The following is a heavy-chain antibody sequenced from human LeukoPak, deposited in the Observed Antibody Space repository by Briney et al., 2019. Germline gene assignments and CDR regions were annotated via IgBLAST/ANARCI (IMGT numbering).Heavy chain of an antibody. J-gene: IGHJ4*02. Sequence: PGGSLRLSCAASGFTFSSYAMHWVRQAPGKGLEWVAVISYDGSNKYYADSVKGRFTISRDNSKNTLYLQMNSLRAGDTAVYYCAKSNMAARRGDYFDYWGQGTLVTVSS. D-gene: IGHD6-6*01. CDR1: GFTFSSYA. V-gene: IGHV3-30*04. CDR2: ISYDGSNK. CDR3: AKSNMAARRGDYFDY.